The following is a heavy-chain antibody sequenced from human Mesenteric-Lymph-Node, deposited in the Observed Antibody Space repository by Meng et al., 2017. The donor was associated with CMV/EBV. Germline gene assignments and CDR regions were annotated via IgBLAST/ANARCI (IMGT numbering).Heavy chain of an antibody. Sequence: SETLSLTCTVSGVSMRTSNYYWGWVRQPPGKGLEWIGNVYYSGDTYYNPPLKSRVTMSLDTSKKQFSLKLSSVTAADTAVYYCAREGLASGWIDYHYGMDVWGQGTTVTVSS. J-gene: IGHJ6*02. CDR1: GVSMRTSNYY. V-gene: IGHV4-39*07. CDR2: VYYSGDT. D-gene: IGHD6-19*01. CDR3: AREGLASGWIDYHYGMDV.